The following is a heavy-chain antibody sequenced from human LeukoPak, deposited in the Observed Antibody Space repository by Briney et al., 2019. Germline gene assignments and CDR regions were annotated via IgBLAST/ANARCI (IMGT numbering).Heavy chain of an antibody. J-gene: IGHJ4*02. CDR1: GFTFSSYW. Sequence: GGSLRLSCAASGFTFSSYWLTWVRQAPGKGLEWVANIKQDGSEKFYVDSVKGRFTISRDSAKNSLYLQMNSLRAEDTAVYYCARQTGSGLFILPGGQGTLVTVSS. CDR3: ARQTGSGLFILP. V-gene: IGHV3-7*01. CDR2: IKQDGSEK. D-gene: IGHD3/OR15-3a*01.